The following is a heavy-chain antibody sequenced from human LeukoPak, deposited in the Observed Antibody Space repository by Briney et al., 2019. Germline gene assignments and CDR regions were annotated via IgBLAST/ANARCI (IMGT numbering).Heavy chain of an antibody. V-gene: IGHV3-74*01. CDR3: AKDMRFDWTPYYFDY. D-gene: IGHD3-9*01. Sequence: GGSLRLSCAASGLTFSSHWMHWVRQAPGKGLVWISRITNDGSSTTYADSVKGRFTIFRDNSKNTLYLQMNSLRAEDTAVYYCAKDMRFDWTPYYFDYWGQGTLVTVSS. J-gene: IGHJ4*02. CDR2: ITNDGSST. CDR1: GLTFSSHW.